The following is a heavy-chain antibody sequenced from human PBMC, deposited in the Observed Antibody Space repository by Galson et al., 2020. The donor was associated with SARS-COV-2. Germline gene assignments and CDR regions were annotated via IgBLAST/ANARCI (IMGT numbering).Heavy chain of an antibody. CDR3: ATGYAIVGATGHYFDS. CDR1: GYTLTELS. J-gene: IGHJ4*02. V-gene: IGHV1-24*01. CDR2: FDPEDGET. Sequence: ASVKVSCKVSGYTLTELSMHWVRQAPGKGLEWMGGFDPEDGETIYAQKFQGRVTMTEDTSTDTAYMELSSLRSEDTAVYYCATGYAIVGATGHYFDSWGQGTLVTVSS. D-gene: IGHD1-26*01.